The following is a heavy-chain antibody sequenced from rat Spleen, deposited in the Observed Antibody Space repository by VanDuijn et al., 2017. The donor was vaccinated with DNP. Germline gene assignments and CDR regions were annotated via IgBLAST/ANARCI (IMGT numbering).Heavy chain of an antibody. D-gene: IGHD1-11*01. J-gene: IGHJ3*01. CDR1: GFTFSNYG. V-gene: IGHV5-19*01. CDR3: SSGGPNMVQGNWFAY. CDR2: ISPSGGST. Sequence: EVQLVESGGGLVQPGRSLKLSCAASGFTFSNYGMHWIRQAPTKGLEWVASISPSGGSTYYRDSVKGRFTISRDNAKITLYLHMDSLRSEDTAMYYCSSGGPNMVQGNWFAYWGQGTLVTVSS.